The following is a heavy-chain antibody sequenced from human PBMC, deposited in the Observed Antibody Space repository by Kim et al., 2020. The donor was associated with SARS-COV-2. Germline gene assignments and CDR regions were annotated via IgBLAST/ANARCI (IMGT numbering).Heavy chain of an antibody. Sequence: GGSLRLSCAASGFTFSSYAMSWVRQAPGKGLEWVSAISGSGGSTYYADSVKGRFTISRDNSKNTLYLQMNSLRAEDTAIYYCAKNGYQLLCPAYWGQGTLVTVSS. CDR1: GFTFSSYA. CDR2: ISGSGGST. D-gene: IGHD2-2*01. CDR3: AKNGYQLLCPAY. V-gene: IGHV3-23*01. J-gene: IGHJ4*02.